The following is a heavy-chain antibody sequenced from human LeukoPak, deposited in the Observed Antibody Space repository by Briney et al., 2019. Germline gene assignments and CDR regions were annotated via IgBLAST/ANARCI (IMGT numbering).Heavy chain of an antibody. V-gene: IGHV3-66*01. D-gene: IGHD6-13*01. CDR2: IYSGGST. CDR1: GFAVSSNY. J-gene: IGHJ3*02. CDR3: AREPYSSSPFDI. Sequence: GGSLRLSCAASGFAVSSNYMSWVRQAPGKGLEWVSVIYSGGSTYYADSVKGRFTISRDNSKNTLYLQMNSLRAEDTAVYYCAREPYSSSPFDIWGQGTMVTVSS.